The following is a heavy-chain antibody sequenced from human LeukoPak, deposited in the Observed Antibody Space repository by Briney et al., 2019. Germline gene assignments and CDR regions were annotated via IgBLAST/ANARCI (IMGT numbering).Heavy chain of an antibody. V-gene: IGHV4-38-2*01. Sequence: SETLSLTCAVSGYSISSGYYWGWIRQPPGRGLEWIGSIYHSGSTYYNPSLKSRVTISVDTSKNQFSLKLSSVTAADTAVYYCASYSSSWPSYWGQGTLVTVSS. CDR3: ASYSSSWPSY. D-gene: IGHD6-13*01. CDR2: IYHSGST. CDR1: GYSISSGYY. J-gene: IGHJ4*02.